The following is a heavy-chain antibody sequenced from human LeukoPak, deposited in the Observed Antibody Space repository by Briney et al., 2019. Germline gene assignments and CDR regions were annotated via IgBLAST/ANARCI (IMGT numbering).Heavy chain of an antibody. J-gene: IGHJ3*02. CDR2: IYYSGST. V-gene: IGHV4-30-4*08. D-gene: IGHD4-17*01. CDR3: ALYGDYNDAFDI. Sequence: LRLSCAASGFTFSSYAMSWVRQAPGKGLEWIGYIYYSGSTYYNPSLKSRVTISVDTSKNQFSLKLCSVTAADTAVYYCALYGDYNDAFDIWGQGTMVTVSS. CDR1: GFTFSSYA.